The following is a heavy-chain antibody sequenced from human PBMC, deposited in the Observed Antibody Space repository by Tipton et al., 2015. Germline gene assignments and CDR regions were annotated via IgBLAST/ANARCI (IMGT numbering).Heavy chain of an antibody. CDR3: ARTGRSTAVAFDI. J-gene: IGHJ3*02. D-gene: IGHD4-23*01. Sequence: LRLSCNVSGGSIANSFQYWGWIRHSPGKGLEWIASMFAGGNSHYNPSLKSRVNIFADTSKSQFFLELTSVTAADTAVYYCARTGRSTAVAFDIWGPGTMVTVSS. CDR1: GGSIANSFQY. V-gene: IGHV4-39*01. CDR2: MFAGGNS.